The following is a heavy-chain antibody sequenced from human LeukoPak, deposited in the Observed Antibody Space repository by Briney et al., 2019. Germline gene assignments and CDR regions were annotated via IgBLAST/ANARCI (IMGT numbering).Heavy chain of an antibody. D-gene: IGHD3-22*01. Sequence: PGGSLRLSCAASGFTFSSYSMNWVRQAPGKGLEWVSSISSSSSYIYYADSVKGRFTISRDNAKNSLYLQMNSLRAEDTAVYYCARVGRYYESSGYYGSLYYYGMDVWGQGTTVTVSS. CDR1: GFTFSSYS. CDR2: ISSSSSYI. V-gene: IGHV3-21*01. CDR3: ARVGRYYESSGYYGSLYYYGMDV. J-gene: IGHJ6*02.